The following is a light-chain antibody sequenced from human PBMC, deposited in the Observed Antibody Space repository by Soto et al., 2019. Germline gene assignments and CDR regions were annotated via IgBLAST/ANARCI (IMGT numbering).Light chain of an antibody. CDR3: FSYAGTYTSV. Sequence: QSVLTQPRSVSGSPGQSVTISCTGTSGDVGGYNYVSWYQQHPDRAPKLMIYDVTKRPSGVPDRFSGSKSGNTASLTISGLQVEDEADYYCFSYAGTYTSVFGTGTKLTVL. CDR2: DVT. CDR1: SGDVGGYNY. V-gene: IGLV2-11*01. J-gene: IGLJ1*01.